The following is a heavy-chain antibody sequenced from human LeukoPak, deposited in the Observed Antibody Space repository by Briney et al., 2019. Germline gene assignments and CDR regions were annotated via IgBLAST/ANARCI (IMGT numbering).Heavy chain of an antibody. CDR1: GFTFSSNY. V-gene: IGHV3-53*01. Sequence: GGSLRLSCGASGFTFSSNYMTWVRQAPGKGVEWVAVIYSGAGTYYADSVKGRFTVSRDNSKNTLYLQMNSLRPEDTAVYYCARGGNGAPDYWGQGTLVTVSS. CDR3: ARGGNGAPDY. CDR2: IYSGAGT. J-gene: IGHJ4*02. D-gene: IGHD2-8*01.